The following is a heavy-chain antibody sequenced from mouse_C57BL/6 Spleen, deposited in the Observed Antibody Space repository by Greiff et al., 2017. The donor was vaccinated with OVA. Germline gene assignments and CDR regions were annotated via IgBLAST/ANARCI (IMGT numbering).Heavy chain of an antibody. CDR3: ARIDYYNAGFAY. CDR2: IDPSDSYT. J-gene: IGHJ3*01. V-gene: IGHV1-69*01. Sequence: QVQLQQPGAELVKPGASVKLSCKASGYTFTSYWMHWVKQRPGQGLEWIGGIDPSDSYTNYNQKFKGKSTLTVDKSSSTAYMQLSSLTSEDSAVYYCARIDYYNAGFAYWGQGTLVTVSA. CDR1: GYTFTSYW. D-gene: IGHD2-4*01.